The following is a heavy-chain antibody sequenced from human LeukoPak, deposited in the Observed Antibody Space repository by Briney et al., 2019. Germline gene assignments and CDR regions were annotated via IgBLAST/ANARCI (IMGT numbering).Heavy chain of an antibody. CDR1: GFTFSSHS. CDR2: ISSSSSTI. J-gene: IGHJ4*02. Sequence: PGGSLRLSCAASGFTFSSHSMNWVRQAPGKGLEWASYISSSSSTIYYADSVKGRFTISRDNAKNSPYLQMNSLRAEDTAVYYCAGGAGSGSYYDYWGQGTLVTVSS. D-gene: IGHD3-10*01. CDR3: AGGAGSGSYYDY. V-gene: IGHV3-48*01.